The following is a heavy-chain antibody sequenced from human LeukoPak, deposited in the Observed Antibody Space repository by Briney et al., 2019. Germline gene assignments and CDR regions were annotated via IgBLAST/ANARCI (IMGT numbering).Heavy chain of an antibody. J-gene: IGHJ4*02. Sequence: GTSLRLSCAASGFTFTSYGMHWVRQAPGKGLEWVALITYDGYYKYYSDSVKGRFAISSDTSKNTLYLQMNSLRAEDTAVYYCARDLSPVVRASPMGYWGQGTLVTVSS. D-gene: IGHD3-10*01. CDR3: ARDLSPVVRASPMGY. V-gene: IGHV3-30*03. CDR1: GFTFTSYG. CDR2: ITYDGYYK.